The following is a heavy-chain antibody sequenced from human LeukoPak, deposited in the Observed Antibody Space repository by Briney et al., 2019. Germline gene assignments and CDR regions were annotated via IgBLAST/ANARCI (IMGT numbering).Heavy chain of an antibody. CDR2: IWYDGSNK. V-gene: IGHV3-33*06. D-gene: IGHD3-22*01. CDR3: AKAGASSGYRYNWFDP. CDR1: GFTFSSYG. J-gene: IGHJ5*02. Sequence: GGSLRLSCAASGFTFSSYGMHWVRQAPGKGLEWVAVIWYDGSNKYYADSVKGRITISRDNSKNTLYLQMNSLRAEDTAVYYCAKAGASSGYRYNWFDPWGQGTLVTVSS.